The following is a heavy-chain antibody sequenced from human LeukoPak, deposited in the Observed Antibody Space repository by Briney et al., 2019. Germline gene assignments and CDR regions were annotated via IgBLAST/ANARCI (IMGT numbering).Heavy chain of an antibody. J-gene: IGHJ4*02. Sequence: GGSLKLSCAASGFPFSSFAMGWVRQAPGKGLEWVSSITGSGDYTYYADSVKGRFTISRDNSKNTLYLQMNSLRAEDTAVYYCAPGRFLEWLSPPADYWGQGTLVTVSS. CDR1: GFPFSSFA. CDR3: APGRFLEWLSPPADY. CDR2: ITGSGDYT. D-gene: IGHD3-3*01. V-gene: IGHV3-23*01.